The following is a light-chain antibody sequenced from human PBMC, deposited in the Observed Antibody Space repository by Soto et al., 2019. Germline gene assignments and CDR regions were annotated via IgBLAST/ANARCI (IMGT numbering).Light chain of an antibody. CDR2: AAS. Sequence: DIQMSQSPSSLSASVGDRVTITCRASQSISNFVNGYQQKPGKAPKLLIYAASSLHSGVPARFSGSGSWTEFTLPSSSLQPEYFATYYCQQSYSTPRTVGGGTKVEIK. CDR1: QSISNF. J-gene: IGKJ4*01. CDR3: QQSYSTPRT. V-gene: IGKV1-39*01.